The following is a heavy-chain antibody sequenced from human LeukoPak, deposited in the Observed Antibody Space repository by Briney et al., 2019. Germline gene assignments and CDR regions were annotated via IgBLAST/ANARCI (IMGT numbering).Heavy chain of an antibody. CDR3: AREDNNHADY. CDR1: GFIFSAYT. Sequence: GGVLELSCAASGFIFSAYTMYGVRRASGKGPEWVAIILKDGNTKYHADSVQGRLTISRDNSKNTLYLQMNSLTVEDTALYYCAREDNNHADYCGEGTPVTASP. D-gene: IGHD1-1*01. V-gene: IGHV3-30*11. CDR2: ILKDGNTK. J-gene: IGHJ4*02.